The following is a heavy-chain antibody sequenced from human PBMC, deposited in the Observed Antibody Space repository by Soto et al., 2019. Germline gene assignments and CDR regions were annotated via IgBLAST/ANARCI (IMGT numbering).Heavy chain of an antibody. CDR3: VRRDITGGWGDY. CDR2: INQDGSQI. V-gene: IGHV3-7*01. CDR1: AFTFSTYW. D-gene: IGHD1-20*01. Sequence: EVQLVESGGGLVQPGGSLRLSCAASAFTFSTYWMSWVRQAPGKGLEWVANINQDGSQIYYVDSVKGRFTISRDNAKNSVFLQMNSLRAEDTAVYYCVRRDITGGWGDYWGQGTLVTVSS. J-gene: IGHJ4*02.